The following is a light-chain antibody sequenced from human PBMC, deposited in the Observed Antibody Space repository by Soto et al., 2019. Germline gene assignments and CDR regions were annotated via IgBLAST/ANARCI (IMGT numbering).Light chain of an antibody. CDR2: EAT. Sequence: QSVLTQPASVSGSPGQSITISCTGTSSDVGTYNLVSWYQQYPGKAPKLVIYEATKRPSGVSNRFSGAKSGYTASLTISGLQAEDEADYYCCSYAGSVVFGGGTKLTVL. CDR3: CSYAGSVV. J-gene: IGLJ2*01. CDR1: SSDVGTYNL. V-gene: IGLV2-23*01.